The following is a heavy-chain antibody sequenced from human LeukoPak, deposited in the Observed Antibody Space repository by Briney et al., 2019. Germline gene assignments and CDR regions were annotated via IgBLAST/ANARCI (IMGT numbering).Heavy chain of an antibody. Sequence: PGGSLRLSCAASGFTFSSHGMHWVRQAPGKGLEWVAFIRYDGSNKYYADSVKGRFTISRDNSKNTLYLQMNSLRAEDTAVYYCAKISEYYYDSSGYSWYFQHWGQGTLVTVSS. V-gene: IGHV3-30*02. J-gene: IGHJ1*01. CDR2: IRYDGSNK. D-gene: IGHD3-22*01. CDR1: GFTFSSHG. CDR3: AKISEYYYDSSGYSWYFQH.